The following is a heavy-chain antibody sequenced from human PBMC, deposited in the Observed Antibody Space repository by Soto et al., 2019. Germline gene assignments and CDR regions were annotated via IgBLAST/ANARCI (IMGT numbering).Heavy chain of an antibody. J-gene: IGHJ3*02. Sequence: QVQLVESGGGVVQPGRSLRLSCAASGFTFSSYGMHWVRQAPGKGLEWVAVIWYDGSNKYYADSVKGRFTISRDNSKNTLYLQMNRLRAEDTAVYYCAGTRGAYDAFDIWGQGTMVTVSS. D-gene: IGHD3-10*01. CDR1: GFTFSSYG. V-gene: IGHV3-33*01. CDR2: IWYDGSNK. CDR3: AGTRGAYDAFDI.